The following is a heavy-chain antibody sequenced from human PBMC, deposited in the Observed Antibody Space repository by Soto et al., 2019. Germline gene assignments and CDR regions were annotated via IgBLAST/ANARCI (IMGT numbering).Heavy chain of an antibody. CDR1: GFTFSSYG. Sequence: PGGSLRLSCAASGFTFSSYGMHWVRQAPGKGLEWVAVISYDGSNKYYADSVKGRFTISRDNSKNTLYLQMNSLRAEDTAVYYCAKDPLAVAANYYYYYMDVWGKGTTVTVSS. V-gene: IGHV3-30*18. CDR3: AKDPLAVAANYYYYYMDV. CDR2: ISYDGSNK. J-gene: IGHJ6*03. D-gene: IGHD6-19*01.